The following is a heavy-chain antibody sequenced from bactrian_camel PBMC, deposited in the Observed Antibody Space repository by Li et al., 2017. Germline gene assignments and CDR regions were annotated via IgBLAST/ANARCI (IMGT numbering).Heavy chain of an antibody. CDR2: IDSGGIA. J-gene: IGHJ4*01. D-gene: IGHD4*01. CDR3: AAAARRTVFCGDYNY. CDR1: GLTYSRYC. V-gene: IGHV3S55*01. Sequence: VQLVESGGGSVQAGGSLRLSCVASGLTYSRYCMGWFRQAPGKDREKVAQIDSGGIALYADSVKGRFTISKDNAKNTLYLQMNSLKPEDTAMYYCAAAARRTVFCGDYNYWGQGTQVTVS.